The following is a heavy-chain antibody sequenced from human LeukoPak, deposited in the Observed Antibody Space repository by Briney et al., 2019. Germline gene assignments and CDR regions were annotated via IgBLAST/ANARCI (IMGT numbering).Heavy chain of an antibody. CDR2: ISYDGSNK. J-gene: IGHJ4*02. D-gene: IGHD2-21*02. CDR1: GFTFSSYA. V-gene: IGHV3-30-3*01. CDR3: AKESGHCGADCLALNDY. Sequence: GGSLRLSCAASGFTFSSYAMHWVRQAPGKGLEWVAIISYDGSNKYYADSVKGRFTISRDNSKNTLYLQMNSLRAEDTAVYFCAKESGHCGADCLALNDYWGQGTLVTVSS.